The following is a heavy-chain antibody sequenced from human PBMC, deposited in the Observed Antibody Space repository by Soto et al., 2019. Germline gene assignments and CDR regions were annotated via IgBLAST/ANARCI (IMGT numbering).Heavy chain of an antibody. V-gene: IGHV3-74*01. CDR3: AKGGYYSLFDI. CDR1: GFTFSSYW. Sequence: GGSLRLSCAASGFTFSSYWMHWVRQAPGKGLVWVSRINSDGSSTSYADSVKGRFTISRDNAKNTLYLQMHILRVEDTAVYFCAKGGYYSLFDIWGQGTMVTVSS. CDR2: INSDGSST. D-gene: IGHD3-16*01. J-gene: IGHJ3*02.